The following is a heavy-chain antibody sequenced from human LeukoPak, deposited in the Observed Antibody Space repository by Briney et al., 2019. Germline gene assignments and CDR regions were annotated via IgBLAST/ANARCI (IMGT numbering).Heavy chain of an antibody. CDR1: GFTFSGSA. V-gene: IGHV3-73*01. D-gene: IGHD3-10*01. Sequence: PGGPLRLSCAASGFTFSGSAMHWVRQASGKGLEWVGRIRSKANSYATAFAASVKGRFTISRDDSKNTAYLQMNSLKTEDTAVYYRTSLITMVRGVIGLLNVNWGQGTLVTVSS. J-gene: IGHJ4*02. CDR2: IRSKANSYAT. CDR3: TSLITMVRGVIGLLNVN.